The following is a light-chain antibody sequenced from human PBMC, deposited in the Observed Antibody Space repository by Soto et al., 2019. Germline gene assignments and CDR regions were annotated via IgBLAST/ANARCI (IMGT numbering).Light chain of an antibody. V-gene: IGLV1-44*01. CDR2: ANN. CDR1: RSNIAVNS. CDR3: PAWDDSLNGLV. Sequence: QSVLTHPPSASGTRGHRVSISCSGARSNIAVNSVYCYQELPGTAPKVLIYANNQRPSRVPDRFSGSKSGTSASLAIHGLQSDDEAHYFCPAWDDSLNGLVLGGGTNRTV. J-gene: IGLJ2*01.